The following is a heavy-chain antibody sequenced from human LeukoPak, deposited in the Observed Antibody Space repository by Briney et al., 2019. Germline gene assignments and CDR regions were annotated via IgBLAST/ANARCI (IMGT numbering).Heavy chain of an antibody. CDR3: ARHSGGTYYTPLNN. Sequence: SETLSLTCTVSGDSISSSSYYWGWIRQPPGKGLEWIGSIYYSGSPYYNPSLESRVTISVDTSKNQFSLNLSSVTAADTAVYYCARHSGGTYYTPLNNWGQGTLVTVSS. CDR1: GDSISSSSYY. D-gene: IGHD1-26*01. CDR2: IYYSGSP. V-gene: IGHV4-39*01. J-gene: IGHJ4*02.